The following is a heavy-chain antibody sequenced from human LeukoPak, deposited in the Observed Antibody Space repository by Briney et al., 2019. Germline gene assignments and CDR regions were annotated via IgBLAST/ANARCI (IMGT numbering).Heavy chain of an antibody. V-gene: IGHV3-23*01. CDR1: GFIFSNYA. CDR3: AKSAIFGVVITSFNY. J-gene: IGHJ4*02. D-gene: IGHD3-3*01. Sequence: GGSLRLSCAASGFIFSNYAMSWVRQAPGKGLEWVSATSGSGSSTYYADSVKGRFTISRDNSKNTLYLQVNSLRDEDTAVYYCAKSAIFGVVITSFNYWGQGTLVTVSS. CDR2: TSGSGSST.